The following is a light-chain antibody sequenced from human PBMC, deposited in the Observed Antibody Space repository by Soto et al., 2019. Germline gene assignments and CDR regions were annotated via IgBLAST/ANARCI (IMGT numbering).Light chain of an antibody. V-gene: IGLV2-14*01. CDR2: EVS. Sequence: QSVLTQPASVSGSPGQSITISCTGTSSDVGGYNYVSWYQQHPGKAPKLMIYEVSNRPSGVSNRFSGSKSANTASLTIYGLKAEDEDDYYCSSYTSSSTLFGTGTKVTV. J-gene: IGLJ1*01. CDR3: SSYTSSSTL. CDR1: SSDVGGYNY.